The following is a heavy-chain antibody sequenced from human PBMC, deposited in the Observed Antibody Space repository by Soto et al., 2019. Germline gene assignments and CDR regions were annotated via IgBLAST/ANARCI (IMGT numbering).Heavy chain of an antibody. J-gene: IGHJ4*02. D-gene: IGHD5-12*01. V-gene: IGHV3-74*01. CDR3: ARGGSGYTFD. CDR2: ISGDGSSS. Sequence: EAQLVESGGGLVQPGGSLSLPFAAFGLTLGNYWINWFRQAQGRGLVWVSRISGDGSSSNYADSVKGRFTISRDNDKNTLYLQMNSLRAEDTAVYFCARGGSGYTFDWGQGTLVTVSS. CDR1: GLTLGNYW.